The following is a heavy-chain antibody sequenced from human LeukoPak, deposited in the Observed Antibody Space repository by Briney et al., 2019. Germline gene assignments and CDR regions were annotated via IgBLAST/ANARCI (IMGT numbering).Heavy chain of an antibody. CDR1: GFTFSSYG. D-gene: IGHD3-3*01. CDR2: IWYDGSNK. V-gene: IGHV3-33*01. J-gene: IGHJ4*02. Sequence: PGGSLRLSCAASGFTFSSYGMHWVRQAPGKGPEWVAVIWYDGSNKYYADSVKGRFTISRDNAKNSLYLQMNSLRAEDTAVYYCARDLEPSSGSTFDYWGQGTLVTVSS. CDR3: ARDLEPSSGSTFDY.